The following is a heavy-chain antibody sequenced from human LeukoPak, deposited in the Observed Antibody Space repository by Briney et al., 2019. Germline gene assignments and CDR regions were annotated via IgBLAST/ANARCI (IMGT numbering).Heavy chain of an antibody. V-gene: IGHV3-7*01. J-gene: IGHJ4*02. CDR2: MDLDGSEK. D-gene: IGHD4-11*01. CDR1: GFTFSSYW. CDR3: AREDHSKYEY. Sequence: PGGSLRLSCAASGFTFSSYWMSWVRQAPGKGLEWGANMDLDGSEKYYVDSVKGRFTISRDNAKNSLYLQMNSLRAEDTAVYYCAREDHSKYEYWGQGTLVTVSS.